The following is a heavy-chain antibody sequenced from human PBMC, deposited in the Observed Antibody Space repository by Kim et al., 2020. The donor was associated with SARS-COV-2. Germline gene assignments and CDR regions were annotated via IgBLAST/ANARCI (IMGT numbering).Heavy chain of an antibody. D-gene: IGHD3-10*01. Sequence: GGSLRLSCAASGFTFDDYAMHWVRQAPGKGLEWVSGISWNSGSIGYADSVKGRFTISRDNAKNSLYLQMNSLRAEDTALYYCAKARAGGNREFYYYYGMDVWGQGTTVTVSS. CDR2: ISWNSGSI. V-gene: IGHV3-9*01. CDR1: GFTFDDYA. J-gene: IGHJ6*02. CDR3: AKARAGGNREFYYYYGMDV.